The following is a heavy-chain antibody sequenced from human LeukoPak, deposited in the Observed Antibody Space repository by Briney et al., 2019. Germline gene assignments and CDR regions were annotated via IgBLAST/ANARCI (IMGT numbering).Heavy chain of an antibody. CDR3: AKGGWSLDY. Sequence: SETLSLTCTVSGGSISSYYWSWIRQPPGKGLEWIGYIYYSGSTNYNPSLKSRVTISVDTSKNRFSLKLSSVTAADTALYFCAKGGWSLDYWGQGTLVTVSS. CDR1: GGSISSYY. J-gene: IGHJ4*02. D-gene: IGHD3-22*01. CDR2: IYYSGST. V-gene: IGHV4-59*01.